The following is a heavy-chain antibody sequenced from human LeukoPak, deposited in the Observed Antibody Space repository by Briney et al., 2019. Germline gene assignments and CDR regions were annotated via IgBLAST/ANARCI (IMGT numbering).Heavy chain of an antibody. CDR1: GFTFSSYS. V-gene: IGHV3-21*04. CDR2: ISSSSSYI. D-gene: IGHD6-13*01. J-gene: IGHJ6*03. Sequence: GGSLRLSCAASGFTFSSYSMNWVRQAPGKGLEWVSSISSSSSYIYYADSVKGRFTISRDNAKNSLYLQMNSLRAEDTAVYYCAKQQIEDRIAAADPICMDVWGKGTTVTVSS. CDR3: AKQQIEDRIAAADPICMDV.